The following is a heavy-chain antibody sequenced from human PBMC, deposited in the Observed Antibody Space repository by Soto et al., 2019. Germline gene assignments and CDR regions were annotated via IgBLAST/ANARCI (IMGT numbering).Heavy chain of an antibody. CDR1: GYTFTGDY. CDR2: INPNSGGT. Sequence: GASLKVSCKASGYTFTGDYMHWGRQAPGQGLEWMGWINPNSGGTNYAQKFQGRVTMTRDTSISTAYMELSRLRSDDTAVYYCARHGNSGYHESWFDPWGQGTLVTVSS. J-gene: IGHJ5*02. CDR3: ARHGNSGYHESWFDP. V-gene: IGHV1-2*02. D-gene: IGHD5-12*01.